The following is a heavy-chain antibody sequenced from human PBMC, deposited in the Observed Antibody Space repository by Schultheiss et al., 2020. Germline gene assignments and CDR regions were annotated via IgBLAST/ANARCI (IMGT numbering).Heavy chain of an antibody. CDR3: ARLGGYCSGGSCYSRVFYYYYGMDV. J-gene: IGHJ6*02. Sequence: SETLSLTCTVSGGSISSYYWSWIRQPAGKGLEWIGYIYYSGSTYYNPSLKSLVTISVDTSKNQFSLKLSSVTAADTAVYYCARLGGYCSGGSCYSRVFYYYYGMDVWGQGTTVTVSS. CDR2: IYYSGST. CDR1: GGSISSYY. V-gene: IGHV4-59*08. D-gene: IGHD2-15*01.